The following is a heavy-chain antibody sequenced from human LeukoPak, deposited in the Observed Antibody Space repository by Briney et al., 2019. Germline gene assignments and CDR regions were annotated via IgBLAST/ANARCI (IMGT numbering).Heavy chain of an antibody. Sequence: PSETLSLTCAVSGGSISSGGYSWSWIRQPPGKGLEWIGYIYHSGSTYYNPSLKSRVTISVDRSKNQFSLKLSSVTAADTAVYYCARVLCDGGICLYCSSTSCYNPYFDYWGQGTLVTVSS. CDR2: IYHSGST. CDR1: GGSISSGGYS. J-gene: IGHJ4*02. D-gene: IGHD2-2*02. CDR3: ARVLCDGGICLYCSSTSCYNPYFDY. V-gene: IGHV4-30-2*01.